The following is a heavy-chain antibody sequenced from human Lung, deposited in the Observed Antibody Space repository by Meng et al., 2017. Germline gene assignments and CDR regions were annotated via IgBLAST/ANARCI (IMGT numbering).Heavy chain of an antibody. CDR1: GGSLSDYY. CDR3: TRGPTTMAHDFDY. D-gene: IGHD4-11*01. CDR2: INHSGST. Sequence: QWGAGLWKPPETLSLTWVGSGGSLSDYYWSWIRQPPGKGLEWIGEINHSGSTNYNPSLESRATISVDTSQNNLSLKLSSVTAADSAVYYCTRGPTTMAHDFDYWGQGTLVTVSS. J-gene: IGHJ4*02. V-gene: IGHV4-34*01.